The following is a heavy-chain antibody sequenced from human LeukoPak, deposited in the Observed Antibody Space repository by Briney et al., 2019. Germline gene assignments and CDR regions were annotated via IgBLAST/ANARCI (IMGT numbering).Heavy chain of an antibody. CDR2: IYYSRST. Sequence: PSQTLSLTCTVSGASISSGGYYWNCIRQPPGKGLESIGYIYYSRSTSYSPSLKSRLTISVDTAKNQFSLKLRSVTAADTAVYYCARDGYNSGYFDYWGQGTMVSV. CDR1: GASISSGGYY. J-gene: IGHJ4*02. V-gene: IGHV4-30-4*01. D-gene: IGHD5-24*01. CDR3: ARDGYNSGYFDY.